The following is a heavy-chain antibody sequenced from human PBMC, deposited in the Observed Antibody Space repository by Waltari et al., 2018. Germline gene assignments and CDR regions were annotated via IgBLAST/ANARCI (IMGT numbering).Heavy chain of an antibody. J-gene: IGHJ5*02. V-gene: IGHV3-23*01. CDR2: ISGSGGST. D-gene: IGHD1-26*01. CDR3: MGEVGAASNWFDP. Sequence: EVPLLESGGGLVPPGGCLRLSCAASGFTVSSYAMSCVRQAPGKGLEWVSAISGSGGSTYYADSVKGRFTISRDNSKNTLYLQMNSLRAEDTAVDYCMGEVGAASNWFDPWGQGTLVTVSS. CDR1: GFTVSSYA.